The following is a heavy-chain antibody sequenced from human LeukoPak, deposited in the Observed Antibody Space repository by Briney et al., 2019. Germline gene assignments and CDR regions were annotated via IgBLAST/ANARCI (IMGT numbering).Heavy chain of an antibody. J-gene: IGHJ4*02. CDR3: ARGLITMVRGVSY. Sequence: GGSLRLSCAASGFTFSSYEMNWVRQAPGKGLEWVSYISSSGSTIYYADSVKGRFTISRDYAKNSLYLQMNSLRAEDTAVYYCARGLITMVRGVSYWGQGTLVTVSS. D-gene: IGHD3-10*01. CDR1: GFTFSSYE. V-gene: IGHV3-48*03. CDR2: ISSSGSTI.